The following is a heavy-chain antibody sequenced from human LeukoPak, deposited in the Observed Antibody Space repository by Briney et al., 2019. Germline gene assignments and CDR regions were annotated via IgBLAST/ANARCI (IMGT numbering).Heavy chain of an antibody. CDR3: ARGVTPPLHYYYYMDV. CDR1: GYTFTSYA. Sequence: GASVKVSCKASGYTFTSYAMHWVRQAPGQRLEWMGWINAGNGNTKYSQKFQGRVTITRDTSASTAYMELSSLRSEDTAVYYCARGVTPPLHYYYYMDVWGKGTTVTVSS. V-gene: IGHV1-3*01. J-gene: IGHJ6*03. CDR2: INAGNGNT. D-gene: IGHD2-15*01.